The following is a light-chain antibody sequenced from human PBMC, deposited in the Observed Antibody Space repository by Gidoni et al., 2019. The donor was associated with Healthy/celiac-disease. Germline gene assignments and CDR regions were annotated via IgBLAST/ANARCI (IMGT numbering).Light chain of an antibody. CDR1: QGIRSA. CDR3: QQFNSYPQFT. CDR2: DAS. Sequence: AIQLTQSPSSLSASVGDRVTITCRASQGIRSALAWYQQKPGKAPKLLIYDASSLKSGVPSRFSCSGSGTDFTLTISSLQPEDFATYYCQQFNSYPQFTFGPGTKVDIK. V-gene: IGKV1-13*02. J-gene: IGKJ3*01.